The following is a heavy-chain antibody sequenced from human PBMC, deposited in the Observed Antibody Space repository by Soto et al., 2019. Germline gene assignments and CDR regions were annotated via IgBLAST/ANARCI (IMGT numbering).Heavy chain of an antibody. CDR1: GFTFSSYW. Sequence: GGSLRLACAASGFTFSSYWMYWVRQAPGKGLVWVSRTNSDGSDTTYADSVKGRFTISRDNAKNTLYLQMNSLRAEDTAVYYCARDRGWSLFDYWGQGTLVTVSS. CDR2: TNSDGSDT. D-gene: IGHD6-19*01. V-gene: IGHV3-74*01. J-gene: IGHJ4*02. CDR3: ARDRGWSLFDY.